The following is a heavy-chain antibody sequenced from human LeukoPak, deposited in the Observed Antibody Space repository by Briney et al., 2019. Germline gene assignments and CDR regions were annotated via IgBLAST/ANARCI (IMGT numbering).Heavy chain of an antibody. CDR3: ARGSSRRYDFWSGYYDFDY. Sequence: GGSLRLSCAASGFTFSSYSMNWVRRAPGKGLEWVSSISSSSSYIYYADSVKGRFTISRDNAKNSLYLQMNSLRAEDTAVYYCARGSSRRYDFWSGYYDFDYWGQGTLVTVSS. J-gene: IGHJ4*02. CDR1: GFTFSSYS. CDR2: ISSSSSYI. V-gene: IGHV3-21*01. D-gene: IGHD3-3*01.